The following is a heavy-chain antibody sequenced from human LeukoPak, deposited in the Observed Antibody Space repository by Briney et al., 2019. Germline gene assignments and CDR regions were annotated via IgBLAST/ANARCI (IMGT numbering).Heavy chain of an antibody. V-gene: IGHV3-30*02. D-gene: IGHD3-10*01. CDR2: IRSDGTNT. CDR1: GFSFRTYG. CDR3: ARDRVTMIRGVRILDYYYYYYMDV. Sequence: GGPLRLSCAASGFSFRTYGMHWVRQAPGKGLEWVAFIRSDGTNTYYADSVKGRFTISRDNAKNSLYLQMNSLRVEDTAVYYCARDRVTMIRGVRILDYYYYYYMDVWGKGTTVTISS. J-gene: IGHJ6*03.